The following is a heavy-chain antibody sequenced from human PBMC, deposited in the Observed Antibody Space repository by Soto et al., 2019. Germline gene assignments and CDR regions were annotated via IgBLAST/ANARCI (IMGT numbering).Heavy chain of an antibody. CDR1: RVAFSKFI. CDR3: AKVRYSSPMGYYYGMDV. V-gene: IGHV1-69*01. D-gene: IGHD6-19*01. J-gene: IGHJ6*02. CDR2: IIPIFGTA. Sequence: KVSCKASRVAFSKFIVTWVRQAPGLGLEWVGGIIPIFGTANYAQKFQGRVTITADESTSTSYMEVNNLRSEDTAVYYCAKVRYSSPMGYYYGMDVWGQGTTVTVSS.